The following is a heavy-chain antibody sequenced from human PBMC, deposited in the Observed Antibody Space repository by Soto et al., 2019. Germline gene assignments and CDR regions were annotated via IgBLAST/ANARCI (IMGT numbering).Heavy chain of an antibody. CDR3: AREKFSTYFDP. Sequence: QVHLVQSGAEVKKSGSSVKVSCKTSGGIFNSYGLSWVRQAPGQGPEWMGQIIPTFGSPKYAQKFQGRVTLTADESTNTAYMELSSLTSEATAIYYCAREKFSTYFDPWGQGTQVTVSS. V-gene: IGHV1-69*01. CDR1: GGIFNSYG. J-gene: IGHJ5*02. CDR2: IIPTFGSP.